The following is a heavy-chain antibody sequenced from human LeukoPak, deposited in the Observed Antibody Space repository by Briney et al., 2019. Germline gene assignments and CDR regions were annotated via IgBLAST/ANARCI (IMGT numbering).Heavy chain of an antibody. V-gene: IGHV3-23*01. CDR3: AKDRSEGIAAAGYFDL. D-gene: IGHD6-13*01. Sequence: GGSLRLSCAASGFTFSSHAMSWVRQAPGKGLEWVSAISGSGGSTYYADSVKGRFTISRDNSKNTLYLQMNSLRAEDTAVYYCAKDRSEGIAAAGYFDLWGRGTLVTVPS. CDR1: GFTFSSHA. J-gene: IGHJ2*01. CDR2: ISGSGGST.